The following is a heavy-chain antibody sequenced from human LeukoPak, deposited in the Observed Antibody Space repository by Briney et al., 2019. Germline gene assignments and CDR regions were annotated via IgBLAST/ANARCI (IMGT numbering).Heavy chain of an antibody. Sequence: PGGSLRLSCAASGFTFSSYGMHWVRQAPGKGLEWVAVISYDGSNKYYADSVKGRFTISRDNSKNTLYLQMNSLRAEDTAVYYCAKAGVEVGYCSSTSCPYYFDYWGQGTLVTVSS. CDR2: ISYDGSNK. D-gene: IGHD2-2*01. CDR1: GFTFSSYG. V-gene: IGHV3-30*18. J-gene: IGHJ4*02. CDR3: AKAGVEVGYCSSTSCPYYFDY.